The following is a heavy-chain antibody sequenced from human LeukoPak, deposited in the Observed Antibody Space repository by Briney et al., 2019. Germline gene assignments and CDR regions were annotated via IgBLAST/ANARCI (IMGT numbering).Heavy chain of an antibody. CDR3: AASARLILQESVY. J-gene: IGHJ4*02. Sequence: SETLSLTCSVSSGSISSYYWSWIRQPPGKGLEWIGYIYYTGSTNYNPSLKSRVTISVDTSKNQFSLKLTSVTAADTAVYYCAASARLILQESVYWGQGTLVTVSS. CDR2: IYYTGST. D-gene: IGHD6-19*01. CDR1: SGSISSYY. V-gene: IGHV4-59*08.